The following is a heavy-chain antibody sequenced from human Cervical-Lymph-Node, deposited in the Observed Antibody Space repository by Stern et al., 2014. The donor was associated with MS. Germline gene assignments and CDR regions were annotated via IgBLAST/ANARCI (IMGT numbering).Heavy chain of an antibody. Sequence: VQLVESGAGVVQPGRSLRLSCEVSGFTFSSYCMHWVRQVPGHGLAWVAVISYDGRNNTYADSVQGRFTLSSATSQKPQYVQMNSLRAEDTAVYYCAKDSGADASGCYFDYWGQGTLVTVSS. V-gene: IGHV3-30*18. CDR3: AKDSGADASGCYFDY. CDR2: ISYDGRNN. D-gene: IGHD1-26*01. J-gene: IGHJ4*02. CDR1: GFTFSSYC.